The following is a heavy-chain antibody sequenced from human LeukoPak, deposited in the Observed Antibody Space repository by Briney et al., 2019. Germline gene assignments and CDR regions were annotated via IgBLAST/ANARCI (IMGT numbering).Heavy chain of an antibody. CDR2: TRNKARSYTT. V-gene: IGHV3-72*01. CDR1: GFTLSDHY. Sequence: GGSLRLSCAASGFTLSDHYMGWVRQAPGKGLEWIGLTRNKARSYTTDYAASVKGRFTISRDDSKNSLYLQMNSLKTEDTAVYFCARDKGGGHYYPWGQGTMVTVSS. J-gene: IGHJ3*01. D-gene: IGHD3-22*01. CDR3: ARDKGGGHYYP.